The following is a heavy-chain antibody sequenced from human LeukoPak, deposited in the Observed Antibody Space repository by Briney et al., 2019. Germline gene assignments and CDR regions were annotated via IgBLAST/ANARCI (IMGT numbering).Heavy chain of an antibody. V-gene: IGHV3-74*01. CDR1: GFTFRSYW. D-gene: IGHD7-27*01. CDR3: VRDGDDLNFDY. Sequence: GGSLRLSCAASGFTFRSYWMHWVRQAPGKGLEWVSRVIRDGSFTNYADSVKGRFTISRDNAKNTLYLQMSSLRAEDTVVYFCVRDGDDLNFDYWGQGSLVTVSS. CDR2: VIRDGSFT. J-gene: IGHJ4*02.